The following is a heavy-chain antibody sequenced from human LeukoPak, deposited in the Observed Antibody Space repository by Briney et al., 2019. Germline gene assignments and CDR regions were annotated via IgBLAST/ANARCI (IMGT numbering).Heavy chain of an antibody. CDR3: ARSGEVGTYYMDV. CDR1: GFTFSSYS. Sequence: PGGSLRLSCAASGFTFSSYSMNWVRQAPGKGLEWVSSISSSSSYIYYADSVKGRFTISRDNAKSSLYLQMNSLRAEDTAVYYCARSGEVGTYYMDVWGKGTTVTVSS. D-gene: IGHD3-10*01. J-gene: IGHJ6*03. V-gene: IGHV3-21*01. CDR2: ISSSSSYI.